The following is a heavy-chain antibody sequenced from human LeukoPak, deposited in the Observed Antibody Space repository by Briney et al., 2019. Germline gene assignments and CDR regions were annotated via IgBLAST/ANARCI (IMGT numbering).Heavy chain of an antibody. V-gene: IGHV4-34*01. J-gene: IGHJ5*01. D-gene: IGHD3-3*01. CDR1: GVSFIDYY. Sequence: SETLSLTCVVYGVSFIDYYWTWIRQPPGKGLEWIGEINHSGSTSYNPSLRSRVTISVDTSKNQFSLNMRSVAAADTAVYSWSASAPTDS. CDR2: INHSGST. CDR3: SASAPTDS.